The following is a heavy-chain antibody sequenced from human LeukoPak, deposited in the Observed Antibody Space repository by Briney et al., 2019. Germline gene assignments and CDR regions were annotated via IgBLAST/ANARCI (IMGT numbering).Heavy chain of an antibody. CDR2: LYYTGDT. CDR3: ARVEATVTTNFDY. J-gene: IGHJ4*02. Sequence: SETLSLTCTVSGGSISSRTYFWGWIRPPPGGTLEWFGSLYYTGDTYYNPSLSRRVAMSIDPSNTQSSLKLSSLTAADTAVYYCARVEATVTTNFDYWGQGTLVTVSS. D-gene: IGHD4-17*01. CDR1: GGSISSRTYF. V-gene: IGHV4-39*07.